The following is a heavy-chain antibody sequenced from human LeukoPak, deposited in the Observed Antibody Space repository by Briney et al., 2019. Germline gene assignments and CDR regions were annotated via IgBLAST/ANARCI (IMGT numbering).Heavy chain of an antibody. Sequence: SQALSLTCAISGDSVSRDSIAWNWIRQSPSRGLEWLGRTYYKSAWYNDYAVSVKGRIIINPDTSKNQFSLQLNSVTPEDTAVYYCARGTGWPQFDYWGQGTLVTVSS. CDR3: ARGTGWPQFDY. CDR1: GDSVSRDSIA. D-gene: IGHD6-19*01. V-gene: IGHV6-1*01. CDR2: TYYKSAWYN. J-gene: IGHJ4*02.